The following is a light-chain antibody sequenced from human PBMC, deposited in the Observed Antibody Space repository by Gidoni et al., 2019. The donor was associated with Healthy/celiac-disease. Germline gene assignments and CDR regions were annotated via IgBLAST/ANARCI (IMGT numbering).Light chain of an antibody. CDR2: LNSDGSH. CDR1: SGHSSYA. CDR3: QTWGTGTWV. J-gene: IGLJ3*02. Sequence: QLVLPQSPSASASLGASVKLTCTLSSGHSSYAIAWHQQQPEQGPRYLMKLNSDGSHSKGDGIPDRFSGSSSGAERYLTISSLQSEDEADYYCQTWGTGTWVFGGGTKLTVL. V-gene: IGLV4-69*01.